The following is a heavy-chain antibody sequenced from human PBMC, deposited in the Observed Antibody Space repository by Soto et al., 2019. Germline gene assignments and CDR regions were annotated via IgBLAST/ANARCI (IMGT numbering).Heavy chain of an antibody. CDR2: IYHSGST. Sequence: PSEALSLTCAVSGYSISSGYYWGWIRQPPGKGLEWIGSIYHSGSTYYNPSLKSRVTISLDTSNNQFSLKLSSVTDADTAVYYCAGEGGKFRYFDGLHGYYYYGMDVWGQGTTVTVSS. CDR3: AGEGGKFRYFDGLHGYYYYGMDV. V-gene: IGHV4-38-2*01. J-gene: IGHJ6*02. D-gene: IGHD3-9*01. CDR1: GYSISSGYY.